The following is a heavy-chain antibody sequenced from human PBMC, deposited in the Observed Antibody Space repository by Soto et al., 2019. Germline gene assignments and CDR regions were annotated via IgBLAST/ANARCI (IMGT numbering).Heavy chain of an antibody. V-gene: IGHV3-49*03. CDR2: IRSKAYGGTT. CDR3: TRDDFDIVVVPAAKWHY. Sequence: GGSLRLSCTASGFPFGDYAMSWFRQAPGKGLEWVGFIRSKAYGGTTEYAASVKGRFTISRDDSKSIAYLQMNSLKTEDTAVYYCTRDDFDIVVVPAAKWHYWGQGTLVTVSS. J-gene: IGHJ4*02. CDR1: GFPFGDYA. D-gene: IGHD2-2*01.